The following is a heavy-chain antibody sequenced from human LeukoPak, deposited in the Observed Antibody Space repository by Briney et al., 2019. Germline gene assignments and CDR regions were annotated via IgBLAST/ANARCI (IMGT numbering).Heavy chain of an antibody. CDR3: ARVPSSGWEGSVDY. V-gene: IGHV3-74*01. Sequence: PGASLRLSCAASGFTSSSYAMSWVRQAPGKGLVWVSRINSDGSSTSYADSVKGRFTISRDNAKNTLYLQMNSLRAEDTAVYYCARVPSSGWEGSVDYWGQGTLVTVSS. CDR2: INSDGSST. D-gene: IGHD6-19*01. J-gene: IGHJ4*02. CDR1: GFTSSSYA.